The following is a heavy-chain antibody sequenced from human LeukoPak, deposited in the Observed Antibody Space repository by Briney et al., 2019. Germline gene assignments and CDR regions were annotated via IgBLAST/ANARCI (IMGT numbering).Heavy chain of an antibody. CDR3: AKDLRRDILTGYSDY. CDR1: GFTFSSYG. D-gene: IGHD3-9*01. CDR2: ISDSGGST. Sequence: GGSLRLSCAASGFTFSSYGMSWVRQAPGKGLEWVSGISDSGGSTNYADSVKGRFTISRDNSRNTLYLQLNSLRAEDTAVYYCAKDLRRDILTGYSDYWGQGTLVTVSS. J-gene: IGHJ4*02. V-gene: IGHV3-23*01.